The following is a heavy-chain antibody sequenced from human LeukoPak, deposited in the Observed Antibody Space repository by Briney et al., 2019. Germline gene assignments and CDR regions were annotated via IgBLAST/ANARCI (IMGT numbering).Heavy chain of an antibody. V-gene: IGHV4-59*01. CDR2: IYYSGST. D-gene: IGHD7-27*01. J-gene: IGHJ6*03. CDR3: ARRGAGDQVSPYYYYYYMDV. CDR1: GGSISSYY. Sequence: SETLSLTCTVSGGSISSYYWSWIRQPPGKGLEWIGYIYYSGSTNYNPSLKSRVTISVDTSKNQFSLKLSSVTAADTAVYYCARRGAGDQVSPYYYYYYMDVWGKGTTVTVSS.